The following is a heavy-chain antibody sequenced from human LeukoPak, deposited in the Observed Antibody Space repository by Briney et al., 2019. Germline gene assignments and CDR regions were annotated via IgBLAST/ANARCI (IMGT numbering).Heavy chain of an antibody. D-gene: IGHD5-18*01. J-gene: IGHJ3*02. V-gene: IGHV1-69*05. Sequence: ASVKVSCKASGGAFSSYAISWVRQAPGQGLEWMGRIIPIFGTANYGQKFQGRVTITTDESTSTAYMELSSLRSEDTAVYYCARRYSYPDAFDIWGQGTMVTVSS. CDR3: ARRYSYPDAFDI. CDR2: IIPIFGTA. CDR1: GGAFSSYA.